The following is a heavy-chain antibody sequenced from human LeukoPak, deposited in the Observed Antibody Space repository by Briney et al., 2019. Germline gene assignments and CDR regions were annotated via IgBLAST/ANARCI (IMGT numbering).Heavy chain of an antibody. D-gene: IGHD5-18*01. CDR1: GGSISSSSYY. CDR3: ASPAMAFIDQGRYNYYYYMDV. CDR2: IYYSGST. J-gene: IGHJ6*03. V-gene: IGHV4-39*01. Sequence: SETLSLTCTVSGGSISSSSYYWGWIRQPPGKGLEWIGSIYYSGSTYYNPSLKSRVTISVDTSKNQFSLKLSSVTAADTAVYYCASPAMAFIDQGRYNYYYYMDVWGKGTTVTVSS.